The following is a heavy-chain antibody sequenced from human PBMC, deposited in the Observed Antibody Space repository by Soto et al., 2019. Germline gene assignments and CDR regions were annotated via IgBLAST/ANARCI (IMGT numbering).Heavy chain of an antibody. D-gene: IGHD4-17*01. Sequence: PGGSLRLSCASSGFTFSNAWMNWVRQAPGKGLEWVGRIKSKTDGGTTDYAAPVKGRFTISRDDSKNTLYLQMNSLKTEDTAVYYCTTEIPVTTHFDHWGQGTLVTVSS. CDR3: TTEIPVTTHFDH. CDR1: GFTFSNAW. CDR2: IKSKTDGGTT. J-gene: IGHJ4*02. V-gene: IGHV3-15*07.